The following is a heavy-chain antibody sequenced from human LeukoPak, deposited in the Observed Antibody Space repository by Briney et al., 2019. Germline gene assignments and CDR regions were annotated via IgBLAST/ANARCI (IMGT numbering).Heavy chain of an antibody. J-gene: IGHJ4*02. CDR1: GFTFSSYS. CDR2: ISSSSSTI. CDR3: ARGIYCSSTSCYRGDFDY. V-gene: IGHV3-48*01. D-gene: IGHD2-2*02. Sequence: GGSLRLSCAASGFTFSSYSMNWVRQAPGKGLEWVSYISSSSSTIYYADSVKGRFTIPRDNAKNSLYLQMNSLRAEDTAVYYCARGIYCSSTSCYRGDFDYWGQGTLVTVSS.